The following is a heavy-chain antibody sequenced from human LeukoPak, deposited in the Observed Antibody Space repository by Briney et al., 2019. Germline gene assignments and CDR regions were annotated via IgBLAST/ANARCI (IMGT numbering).Heavy chain of an antibody. Sequence: ASVKVSCKASGYTFTSYYMHWVRQAPGQRLEWMGIINPNAGTTSYAQKFQGRVTVTRDTSTSTAYMELRSLRSDDTAVYYCARGPHYYGSGRTGYYYYYMDVWGKGTTVTVSS. CDR1: GYTFTSYY. D-gene: IGHD3-10*01. V-gene: IGHV1-46*01. J-gene: IGHJ6*03. CDR2: INPNAGTT. CDR3: ARGPHYYGSGRTGYYYYYMDV.